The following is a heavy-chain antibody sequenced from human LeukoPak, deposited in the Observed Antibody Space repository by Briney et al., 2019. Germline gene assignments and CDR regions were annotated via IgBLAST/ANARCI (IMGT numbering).Heavy chain of an antibody. CDR1: GFIFNNYI. J-gene: IGHJ5*02. CDR2: ITGSGSFV. CDR3: ARDSSGPWFDP. V-gene: IGHV3-21*01. Sequence: GGSLRLSCAVSGFIFNNYIMNWVRQAPGKGLEWDSSITGSGSFVYYADSVKGRFTISRDNAKNSLFLQMNSLRAEDTAVYYCARDSSGPWFDPWGQGTLVTVSS. D-gene: IGHD6-6*01.